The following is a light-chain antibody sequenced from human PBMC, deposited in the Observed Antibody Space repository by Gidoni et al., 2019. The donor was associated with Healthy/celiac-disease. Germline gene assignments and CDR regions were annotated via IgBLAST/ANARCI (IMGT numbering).Light chain of an antibody. CDR3: QQSYSTPPT. CDR2: AAS. V-gene: IGKV1-39*01. Sequence: IQMTQPPSSLSASVGDRLTITCRASQSISSYLNWYQKKPGKAPKLLIYAASSVQRGVPSRCSGSGSGTDITLTISSLQPEDFATYYCQQSYSTPPTFGGGTKVEIK. CDR1: QSISSY. J-gene: IGKJ4*01.